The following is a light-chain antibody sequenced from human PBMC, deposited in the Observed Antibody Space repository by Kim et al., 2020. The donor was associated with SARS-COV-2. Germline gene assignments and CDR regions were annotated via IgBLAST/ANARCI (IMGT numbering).Light chain of an antibody. V-gene: IGKV3-15*01. CDR2: AAS. CDR1: QNVTTN. CDR3: QQYNTWPPVT. J-gene: IGKJ5*01. Sequence: VSPGERATLSCRASQNVTTNLAWYQQIPGQAPRLLLYAASTRVAGIPARFSGSGSGTEFTLTITSLQSEDFAIYYCQQYNTWPPVTFGQGTRLEIK.